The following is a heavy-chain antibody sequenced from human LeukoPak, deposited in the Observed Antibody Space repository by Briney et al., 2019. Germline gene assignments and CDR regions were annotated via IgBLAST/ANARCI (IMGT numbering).Heavy chain of an antibody. V-gene: IGHV1-3*01. CDR1: GYTFTSYA. CDR3: ARGIAVAGTDLDY. J-gene: IGHJ4*02. Sequence: GASVKVSCKASGYTFTSYAMHWVRQAPGQRLEWMGWINAGNGNTKYSQKFQGRVTITRDTSASTAYMELSSLRSEDTAVYYCARGIAVAGTDLDYWGQGTLVTVSS. D-gene: IGHD6-19*01. CDR2: INAGNGNT.